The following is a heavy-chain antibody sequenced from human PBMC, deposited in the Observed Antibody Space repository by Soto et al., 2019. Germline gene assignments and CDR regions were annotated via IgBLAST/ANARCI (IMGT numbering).Heavy chain of an antibody. CDR3: ARRAVAGRGYDAFDS. CDR2: IYYSGST. Sequence: SETLSLTCTVSGGSISSYYWSWIRQPPGKGLEWIGYIYYSGSTNYNPSLKSRVTISVDTSKNQFSLKLSSVTAADTAVYYCARRAVAGRGYDAFDSWGQGTMVTVSS. CDR1: GGSISSYY. V-gene: IGHV4-59*08. D-gene: IGHD6-19*01. J-gene: IGHJ3*02.